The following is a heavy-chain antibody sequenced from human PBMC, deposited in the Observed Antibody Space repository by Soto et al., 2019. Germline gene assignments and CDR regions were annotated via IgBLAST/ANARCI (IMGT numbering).Heavy chain of an antibody. D-gene: IGHD2-15*01. CDR1: GFTFSSYS. CDR3: ARGYCSGGSCYSGDLCDY. CDR2: ISSSSSII. J-gene: IGHJ4*01. Sequence: EVQLVVSGGGLVQPGGSLRLSCAASGFTFSSYSMNWVRQAPGKGLEWVSYISSSSSIIYYADSVKGRFTISRDNAKNSMYLQMNRLRDEDTAVYYGARGYCSGGSCYSGDLCDYWGHGTLVTVSS. V-gene: IGHV3-48*02.